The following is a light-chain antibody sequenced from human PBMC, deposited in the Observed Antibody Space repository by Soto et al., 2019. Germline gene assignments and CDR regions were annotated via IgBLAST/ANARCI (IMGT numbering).Light chain of an antibody. V-gene: IGKV3-20*01. J-gene: IGKJ5*01. Sequence: EIVLTQSPGTLSLSPGERATNSCRASRTVDSTYLAWYQQKAGQAPRLLIYDASTRATGIPDRFSGSGSGTDFTLTISRLESEDFAVYYCQHFGGTTFTFGQGTRLEIK. CDR2: DAS. CDR3: QHFGGTTFT. CDR1: RTVDSTY.